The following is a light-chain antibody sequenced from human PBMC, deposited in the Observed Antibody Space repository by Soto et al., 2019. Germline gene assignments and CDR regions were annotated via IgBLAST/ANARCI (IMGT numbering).Light chain of an antibody. CDR3: SSYTSSSTVV. J-gene: IGLJ2*01. CDR1: SSDVGGYNY. V-gene: IGLV2-14*01. CDR2: DVS. Sequence: QSARTQPASVSGSPGQSITISCTGTSSDVGGYNYVSWYQQHPGKAPKLMIYDVSNRPSGVSNRFSGSKSGNTASLTISGLQAEDEPDYYCSSYTSSSTVVFGGGTKLTLL.